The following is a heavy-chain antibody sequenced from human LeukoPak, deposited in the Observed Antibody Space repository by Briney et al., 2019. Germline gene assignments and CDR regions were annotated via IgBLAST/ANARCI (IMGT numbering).Heavy chain of an antibody. Sequence: GSLRLSCAASGFTFSSYAMSWVRQAPGKGLEWVSAISGSGGSTYYADSVKGRFTISRDNSKDTLYLQMNSLRAEDTAVYYCAKEQSLWCCGSYGYWGQGTLVTVSS. D-gene: IGHD1-26*01. CDR1: GFTFSSYA. CDR2: ISGSGGST. CDR3: AKEQSLWCCGSYGY. V-gene: IGHV3-23*01. J-gene: IGHJ4*02.